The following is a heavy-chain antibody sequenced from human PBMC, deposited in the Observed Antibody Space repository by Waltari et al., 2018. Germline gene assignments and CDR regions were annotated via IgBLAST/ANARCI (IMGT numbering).Heavy chain of an antibody. Sequence: QVQLQQWGAGLLKPSETLSLTCAVYGGSFSGYYWSWIRQPPGKGLEWIGEINHIGSTNYNPSLKSRVTISVDTSKNQFSLKLSSVTAADTAVYYCARHPSSYGLYYYYYYGMDVWGQGTTVTVSS. CDR1: GGSFSGYY. J-gene: IGHJ6*02. V-gene: IGHV4-34*01. CDR3: ARHPSSYGLYYYYYYGMDV. D-gene: IGHD5-18*01. CDR2: INHIGST.